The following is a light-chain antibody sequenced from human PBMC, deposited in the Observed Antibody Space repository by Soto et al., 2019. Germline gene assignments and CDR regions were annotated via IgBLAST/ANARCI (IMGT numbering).Light chain of an antibody. J-gene: IGLJ1*01. CDR3: SSYTSTSALFV. CDR2: EVT. V-gene: IGLV2-14*01. CDR1: SSDVGAYNY. Sequence: QAVVTQPASVSGSPGQSITISCTGTSSDVGAYNYVSWYQQYPGKAPKLMIYEVTDRPSGVSNRFSGSKSGNTASLTISGLQAEDEADYYCSSYTSTSALFVFGTGTKVTVL.